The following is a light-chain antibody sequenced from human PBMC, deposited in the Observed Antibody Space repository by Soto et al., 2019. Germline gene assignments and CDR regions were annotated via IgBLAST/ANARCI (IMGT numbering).Light chain of an antibody. CDR2: EVV. J-gene: IGLJ1*01. V-gene: IGLV2-8*01. Sequence: ALTQPPSASGSPGQSVTISCTGTKNDIGVYDFVSWYQHHPGKAPRLIIYEVVQRPSGVPDRFSGSKSGNTASLTVSGLQAADAADYFCKSYAGSNTYVFGSGTKVTVL. CDR3: KSYAGSNTYV. CDR1: KNDIGVYDF.